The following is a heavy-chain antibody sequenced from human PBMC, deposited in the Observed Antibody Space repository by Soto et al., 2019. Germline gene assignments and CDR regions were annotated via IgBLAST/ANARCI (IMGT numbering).Heavy chain of an antibody. CDR2: ITDDGGST. CDR3: VKDRVWYYLDS. Sequence: HPGGSLRLSCSASGFSFSTSGMHWVRQTPGKGLEFVSAITDDGGSTYYADSVKGRFTISRDNSKNTLSLQMSGLKTDDTAVYYCVKDRVWYYLDSWGHGTLVTVSS. CDR1: GFSFSTSG. V-gene: IGHV3-64D*06. D-gene: IGHD3-16*01. J-gene: IGHJ4*01.